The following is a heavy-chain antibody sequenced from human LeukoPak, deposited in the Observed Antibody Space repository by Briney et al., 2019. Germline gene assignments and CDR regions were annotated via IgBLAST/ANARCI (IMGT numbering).Heavy chain of an antibody. V-gene: IGHV4-39*01. Sequence: SETLSLTCTVSGGSISRSGYYWGWIRQPPGKGLEWIGSIHYSGSTYYNPSLKSRVTISVDTSKNQFSLKLSSVTAADTAVYFCAGPNYYYFDYWGPGTLVIVSS. D-gene: IGHD5-24*01. CDR2: IHYSGST. CDR3: AGPNYYYFDY. J-gene: IGHJ4*02. CDR1: GGSISRSGYY.